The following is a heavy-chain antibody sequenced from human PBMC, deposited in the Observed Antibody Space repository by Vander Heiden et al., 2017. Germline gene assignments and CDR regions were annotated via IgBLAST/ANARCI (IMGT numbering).Heavy chain of an antibody. Sequence: EVQLLESGGGLVQPGGSLRLSCAASGFTFTDYAMSWVRQAPGKGLEWVSDIGGSGDRTLYADSVKGRFAISRDNSKNTLYLQMDSLRADDTAVYYCAKEAMSEYYFDYWGQGTLVTVSS. CDR1: GFTFTDYA. CDR2: IGGSGDRT. J-gene: IGHJ4*02. V-gene: IGHV3-23*01. CDR3: AKEAMSEYYFDY.